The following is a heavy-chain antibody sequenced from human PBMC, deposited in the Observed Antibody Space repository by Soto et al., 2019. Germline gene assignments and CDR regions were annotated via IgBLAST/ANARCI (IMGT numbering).Heavy chain of an antibody. CDR3: TTDPQYSSGWYWFDP. Sequence: GGSLRLSCAASGFTFSNAWMSWVRQAPGKGLEWVGRIKSKTDGGTTDYAAPVKGRFTISRDDSKNTLYLQMNSPKTEDTAVYYCTTDPQYSSGWYWFDPWGQGTLVTVSS. CDR2: IKSKTDGGTT. J-gene: IGHJ5*02. V-gene: IGHV3-15*01. CDR1: GFTFSNAW. D-gene: IGHD6-19*01.